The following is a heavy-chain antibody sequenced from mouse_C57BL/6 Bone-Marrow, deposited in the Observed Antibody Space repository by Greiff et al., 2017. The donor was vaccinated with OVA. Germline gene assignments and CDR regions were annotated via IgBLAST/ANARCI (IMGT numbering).Heavy chain of an antibody. CDR2: IHPNSGST. Sequence: QVHVKQPGAELVKPGASVKLSCKASGYTFTSYWMHWVKQRPGQGLEWIGMIHPNSGSTNYNEKFKSKATLTVDKSSSTAYMQLSILTSDDSAVSYCSRWYYYGSRRYFDVWGTGTTVTVSS. CDR1: GYTFTSYW. CDR3: SRWYYYGSRRYFDV. J-gene: IGHJ1*03. D-gene: IGHD1-1*01. V-gene: IGHV1-64*01.